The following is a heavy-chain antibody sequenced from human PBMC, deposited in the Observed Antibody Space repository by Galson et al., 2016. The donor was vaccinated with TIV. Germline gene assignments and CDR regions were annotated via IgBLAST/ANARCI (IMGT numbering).Heavy chain of an antibody. J-gene: IGHJ4*02. CDR2: IYYSGST. Sequence: SETLSLTCTVSGASVSSDPYYWSWIRKAPGKGLEWIGYIYYSGSTNYNPSLKSRVSTSIDTSKNQFSLKVTSVTAADTALYYCARMSRVTAPDSEYYFDYWGQGTLVTVSS. V-gene: IGHV4-61*01. D-gene: IGHD6-13*01. CDR1: GASVSSDPYY. CDR3: ARMSRVTAPDSEYYFDY.